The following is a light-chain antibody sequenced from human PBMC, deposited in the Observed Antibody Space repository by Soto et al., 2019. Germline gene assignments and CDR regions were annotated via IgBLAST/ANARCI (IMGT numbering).Light chain of an antibody. CDR3: HQYGNSPIT. J-gene: IGKJ4*01. V-gene: IGKV3-20*01. Sequence: EIVLTQSPGTLSLSPGERATLSCRASQSVSSSYLAGYQQKPGQAPRLLINGASSRATGIPDRFSGSGSGTDFPLTISRLEPEEFAVYYCHQYGNSPITFGGGTRVEIK. CDR1: QSVSSSY. CDR2: GAS.